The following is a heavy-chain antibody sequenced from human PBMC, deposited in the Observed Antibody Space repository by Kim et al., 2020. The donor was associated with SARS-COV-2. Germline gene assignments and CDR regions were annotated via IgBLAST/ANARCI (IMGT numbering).Heavy chain of an antibody. CDR1: GISFSRSW. CDR2: IKVDGSQI. CDR3: ARVTSSAFSQDDYFDF. Sequence: GGSLRLSCAASGISFSRSWMTWVRQAPGKGLEWVANIKVDGSQIYYADSVKGRFIVSRDNGNNSLFLQMTSLRAEDSGVYFCARVTSSAFSQDDYFDFWGQGILVAVSP. J-gene: IGHJ4*02. D-gene: IGHD6-13*01. V-gene: IGHV3-7*01.